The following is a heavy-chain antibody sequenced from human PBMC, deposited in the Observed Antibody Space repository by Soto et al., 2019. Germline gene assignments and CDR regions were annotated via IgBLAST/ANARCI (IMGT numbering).Heavy chain of an antibody. V-gene: IGHV1-18*04. CDR1: GYSFTSYG. Sequence: GASVKVSCKASGYSFTSYGISWVRQAPGQGPEWMGWISAYNGNTNYAQKLQGRVTMTTDTSTSTAYMELRSLRSDDTAVYYCARETYSSSSDYYYYGMDVWGQGTTVTVSS. D-gene: IGHD6-6*01. CDR3: ARETYSSSSDYYYYGMDV. CDR2: ISAYNGNT. J-gene: IGHJ6*02.